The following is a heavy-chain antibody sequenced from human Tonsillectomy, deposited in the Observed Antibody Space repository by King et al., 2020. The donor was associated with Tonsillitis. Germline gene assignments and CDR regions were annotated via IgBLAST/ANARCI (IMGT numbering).Heavy chain of an antibody. D-gene: IGHD1-14*01. V-gene: IGHV1-2*02. CDR2: NNVNNGET. CDR1: GYTFTGYY. Sequence: VQLVESGAEVKKPGASVKVSCKASGYTFTGYYMHWVRQAPGQGLEWMGWNNVNNGETNYAQKFQGRVTISVDTSKNQFSLKLSSVTAADTAVYSCARGGRFFIDYWGQGTLVTVSS. CDR3: ARGGRFFIDY. J-gene: IGHJ4*02.